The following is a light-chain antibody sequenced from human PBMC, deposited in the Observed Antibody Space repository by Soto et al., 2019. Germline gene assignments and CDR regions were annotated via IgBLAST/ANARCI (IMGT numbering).Light chain of an antibody. CDR3: QQSYTSPPT. CDR2: AAY. J-gene: IGKJ4*01. V-gene: IGKV1-39*01. Sequence: DIQMTQSPSSLPESVGDRVNITCRTTQRIDNYLNWYQQKPGKAPNLLIFAAYSLQSGVPSRFSGSGSGTDFTLTISSLQPEDFETYYCQQSYTSPPTFGGGTKVEMK. CDR1: QRIDNY.